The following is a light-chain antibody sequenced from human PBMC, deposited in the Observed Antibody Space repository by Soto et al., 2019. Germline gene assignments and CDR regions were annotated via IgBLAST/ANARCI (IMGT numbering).Light chain of an antibody. J-gene: IGKJ5*01. Sequence: DIKMSQSRSSLSASVGDSVTITCRASQDIDSWLAWYQQKPGKAPNLLIYAASSLQSGVPSRFSGSGSGTHFTLTISSLQPEDFATYYCQQLHGYPITFGQGTRLEIK. CDR3: QQLHGYPIT. CDR1: QDIDSW. CDR2: AAS. V-gene: IGKV1-12*01.